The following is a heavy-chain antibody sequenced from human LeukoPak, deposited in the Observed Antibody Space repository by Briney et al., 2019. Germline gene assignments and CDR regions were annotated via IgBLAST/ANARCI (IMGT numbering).Heavy chain of an antibody. Sequence: PGRSLRLSCAVSGITLSNYGMSWVRQAPGKGLEWVAGISDSGGRTNYADSVKGRFTISRDNSKNTLYLQMNSLRAEDTAVYYCAKGADYYGSGTAPFDYWGQGTLVTVSS. CDR3: AKGADYYGSGTAPFDY. J-gene: IGHJ4*02. D-gene: IGHD3-10*01. CDR2: ISDSGGRT. CDR1: GITLSNYG. V-gene: IGHV3-23*01.